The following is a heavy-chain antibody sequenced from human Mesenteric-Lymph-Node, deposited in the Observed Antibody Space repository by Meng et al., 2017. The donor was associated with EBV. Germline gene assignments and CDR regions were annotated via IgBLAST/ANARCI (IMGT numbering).Heavy chain of an antibody. Sequence: QVLRVQSGAEVKKPGAAVKFSCKASGYTFTSYDINWVRQATGQGLERMGWMNPNSGATGSTQKFQGRVTMTRNTSISTAYMELNSLTSEDTAVYYCSRDSIYNGQDSWGQGTLVTVSS. CDR2: MNPNSGAT. J-gene: IGHJ4*02. CDR3: SRDSIYNGQDS. D-gene: IGHD5-24*01. V-gene: IGHV1-8*01. CDR1: GYTFTSYD.